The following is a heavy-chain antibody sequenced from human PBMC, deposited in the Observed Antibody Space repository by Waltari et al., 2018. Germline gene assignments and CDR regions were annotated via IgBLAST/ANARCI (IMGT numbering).Heavy chain of an antibody. V-gene: IGHV3-23*01. CDR2: YSGKGGET. Sequence: EVQLLVSGGGSVQPGGSLRLSCAASGLTFGKYAMTWVRQASGKGRWWGSTYSGKGGETFYADSVRGRFTISRDNSRNMVFLQMNSLRDDDTAVYFCAKGGHFSAFDIWGQGTMVTVSS. CDR3: AKGGHFSAFDI. CDR1: GLTFGKYA. J-gene: IGHJ3*02.